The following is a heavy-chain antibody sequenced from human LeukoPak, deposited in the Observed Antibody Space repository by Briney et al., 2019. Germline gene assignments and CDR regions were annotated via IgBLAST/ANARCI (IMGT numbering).Heavy chain of an antibody. D-gene: IGHD5-12*01. J-gene: IGHJ1*01. CDR2: IYYGESA. CDR3: ARHEASGYDGSEYFQH. CDR1: GGSISSYY. Sequence: SETLSLTCTVSGGSISSYYWSWIRQPPGKGLEWIGYIYYGESANYNPSLKSRVTISVDTSKNQFSLKLSSVTAADTAVYYCARHEASGYDGSEYFQHWGQGTLVTVSS. V-gene: IGHV4-59*08.